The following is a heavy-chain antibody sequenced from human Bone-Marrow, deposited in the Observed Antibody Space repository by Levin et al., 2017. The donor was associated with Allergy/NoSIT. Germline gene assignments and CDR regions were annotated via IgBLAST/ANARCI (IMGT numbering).Heavy chain of an antibody. CDR3: AKDTYTCSGGSCYFFDS. D-gene: IGHD2-15*01. J-gene: IGHJ4*02. CDR1: GFTFSNYA. Sequence: GASVKVSCAVSGFTFSNYAMHWVRQAPGRGLEWVAFISLDGNTQYYADSVKGRFTFSRDNSNNTLHLQMNSLRVEDTAIYYCAKDTYTCSGGSCYFFDSWGQGALVTVSS. CDR2: ISLDGNTQ. V-gene: IGHV3-30*18.